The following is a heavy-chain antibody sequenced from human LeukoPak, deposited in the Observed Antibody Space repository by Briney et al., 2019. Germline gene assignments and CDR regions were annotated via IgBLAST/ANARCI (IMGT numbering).Heavy chain of an antibody. J-gene: IGHJ4*02. CDR2: ISSRGDST. Sequence: GGSLILSCAASGFTFSNYAMSWVRQVPGRGLEWVSTISSRGDSTYVADSVKGRSTISRDNSKNTLYLQMNSLRAEDTAVYYCARGEDIAAAGTSHWGQGTLVTVSS. V-gene: IGHV3-23*01. CDR1: GFTFSNYA. D-gene: IGHD6-13*01. CDR3: ARGEDIAAAGTSH.